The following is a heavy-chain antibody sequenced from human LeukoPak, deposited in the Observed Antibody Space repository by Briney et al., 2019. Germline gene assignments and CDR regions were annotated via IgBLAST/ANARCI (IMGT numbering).Heavy chain of an antibody. V-gene: IGHV3-11*04. J-gene: IGHJ4*02. CDR1: GFTFSNYA. CDR2: ISSSGSTI. D-gene: IGHD1-26*01. Sequence: KPGGSPRLSCAASGFTFSNYAMSWIRQAPGKGLEWVSYISSSGSTIYYADSVKGRFTISRDNAKNSLYLQMNSLRAEDTAVYYCARFRALGSFDYWGQGTLVTVSS. CDR3: ARFRALGSFDY.